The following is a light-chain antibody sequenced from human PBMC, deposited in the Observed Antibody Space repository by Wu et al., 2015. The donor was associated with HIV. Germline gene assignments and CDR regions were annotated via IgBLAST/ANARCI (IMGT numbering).Light chain of an antibody. V-gene: IGKV3-20*01. CDR1: QTIARSH. CDR3: QQYRT. CDR2: SAS. J-gene: IGKJ3*01. Sequence: EFVLTQSPGTLSLSPGERATLSCKASQTIARSHLAWYQQKPGQPPRLLIYSASSRAPGIPDRFSGSGSRTDFALTISRLEPEDFAVHFCQQYRTFGPGTKVDIK.